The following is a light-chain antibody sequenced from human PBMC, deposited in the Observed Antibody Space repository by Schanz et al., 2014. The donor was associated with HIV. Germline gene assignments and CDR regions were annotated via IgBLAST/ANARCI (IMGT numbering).Light chain of an antibody. V-gene: IGKV1-39*01. CDR3: QQYNSYPRT. Sequence: DIQMTQSPSSLSASVGARVTIACRARQSISSYLNWYQQKPGKAPKSLIYAASNLRSGVPSRFSGSGSGTDFTLTISSLQPEDFATYYCQQYNSYPRTFGQGTKVEIK. CDR2: AAS. CDR1: QSISSY. J-gene: IGKJ1*01.